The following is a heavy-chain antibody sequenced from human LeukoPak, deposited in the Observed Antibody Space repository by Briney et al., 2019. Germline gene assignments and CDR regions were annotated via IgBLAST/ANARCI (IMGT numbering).Heavy chain of an antibody. J-gene: IGHJ6*02. CDR2: ISSSSTI. CDR3: ARDQLEPHYYYYGMDV. Sequence: PGGSLRLSCAASGFTFSSYSMNWVRQAPGKGLEWVSYISSSSTIYYADSVKGRFTISRDNAKNSLYLQMNSLRDEDTAVYYCARDQLEPHYYYYGMDVWGQGTTVTVSS. D-gene: IGHD1-1*01. V-gene: IGHV3-48*02. CDR1: GFTFSSYS.